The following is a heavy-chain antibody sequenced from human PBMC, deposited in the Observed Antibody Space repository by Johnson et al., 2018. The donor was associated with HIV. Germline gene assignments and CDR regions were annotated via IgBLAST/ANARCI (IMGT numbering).Heavy chain of an antibody. J-gene: IGHJ3*02. D-gene: IGHD4-23*01. Sequence: QVQLVESGGGVVQPGRSLRLSCAASGFTFSSYGMHWVRQAPGKGLEWVAVISYDGTNKYHADSVKGRFTISRDNSKNTLYLQMNSLRAEDTAVYYCASWSWGLRWSGFDIWGQGTMVTVYS. CDR3: ASWSWGLRWSGFDI. CDR2: ISYDGTNK. V-gene: IGHV3-30*19. CDR1: GFTFSSYG.